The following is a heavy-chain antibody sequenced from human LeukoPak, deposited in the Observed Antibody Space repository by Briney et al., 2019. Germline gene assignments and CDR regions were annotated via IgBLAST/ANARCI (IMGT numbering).Heavy chain of an antibody. Sequence: PSETLSLTCTVSGGSISSYYWSWIRQPPGKGLEWIGRIYTSGSTNYNPSLKSRVTMSVDTSKNQFSLKLSSVTAADTAVYYCARTSLGYDSSGPDLWGQGTLVTVSS. D-gene: IGHD3-22*01. CDR1: GGSISSYY. J-gene: IGHJ4*02. CDR2: IYTSGST. CDR3: ARTSLGYDSSGPDL. V-gene: IGHV4-4*07.